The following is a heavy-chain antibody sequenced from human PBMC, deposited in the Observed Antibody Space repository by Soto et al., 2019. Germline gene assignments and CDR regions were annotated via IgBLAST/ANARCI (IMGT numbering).Heavy chain of an antibody. CDR2: ISYDGSNK. D-gene: IGHD6-6*01. Sequence: QVQLVESGGGVVQPGRSLRLSCAASGFTFSSYAMHWVRQAPGKGLEWVAVISYDGSNKYYADSVKGRFTISRDNSKNTLYLQINSLRAEDTAVYYCARSRYSSSSGYYYYYYGMDVWGQGTTVTVSS. CDR1: GFTFSSYA. CDR3: ARSRYSSSSGYYYYYYGMDV. V-gene: IGHV3-30-3*01. J-gene: IGHJ6*02.